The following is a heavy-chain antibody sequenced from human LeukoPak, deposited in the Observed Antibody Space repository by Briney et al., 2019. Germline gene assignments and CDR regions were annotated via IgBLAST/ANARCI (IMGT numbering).Heavy chain of an antibody. Sequence: PSQTLSLTCTVSGGSISSGGYYWSWIRQHPGKGLEWIGYIYYSGSTYYNPSLKSRVTISVDTSKNQFSLKLSSVTAADTAVYYCARVRYCSSTSCYSPPYYYYMDVWGKGTTVTVSS. D-gene: IGHD2-2*01. J-gene: IGHJ6*03. CDR1: GGSISSGGYY. CDR3: ARVRYCSSTSCYSPPYYYYMDV. V-gene: IGHV4-31*03. CDR2: IYYSGST.